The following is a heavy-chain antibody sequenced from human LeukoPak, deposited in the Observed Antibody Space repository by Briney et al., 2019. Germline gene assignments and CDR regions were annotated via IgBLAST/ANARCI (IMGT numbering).Heavy chain of an antibody. CDR1: GFSVSSNY. J-gene: IGHJ4*02. D-gene: IGHD3-10*01. CDR3: AGKQGSGSLRPLDY. CDR2: IYSGGHI. Sequence: GGSLRISCTVSGFSVSSNYISWVRQTPGKGLEWVSGIYSGGHIYYADSVKGRFTISRDNSKNTLYLQMNSLRAEDTAVYYCAGKQGSGSLRPLDYWGQGTLVTVSS. V-gene: IGHV3-53*01.